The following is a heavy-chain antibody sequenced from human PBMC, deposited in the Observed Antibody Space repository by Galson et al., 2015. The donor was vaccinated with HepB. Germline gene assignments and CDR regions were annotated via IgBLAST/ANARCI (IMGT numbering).Heavy chain of an antibody. V-gene: IGHV3-30*04. CDR1: GFTFINYP. J-gene: IGHJ6*02. D-gene: IGHD6-13*01. CDR3: VRDRDKSSLYGMDV. Sequence: SLRLSCATSGFTFINYPIHWVRQSPGAGLEWVAVISHDGHNKFYADSVKGRFTISRDDSKNTLYLQMNSLRAEDTALYYCVRDRDKSSLYGMDVWGQGTTVTVSS. CDR2: ISHDGHNK.